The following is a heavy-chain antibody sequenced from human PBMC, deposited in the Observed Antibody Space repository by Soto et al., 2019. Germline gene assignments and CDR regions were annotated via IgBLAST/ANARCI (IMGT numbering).Heavy chain of an antibody. D-gene: IGHD2-2*01. CDR1: GFTFDDYA. V-gene: IGHV3-9*01. J-gene: IGHJ4*02. CDR2: ISWNSGSI. Sequence: EVQLVESGGGLVQPGRSLRLSCAASGFTFDDYATHWVRQAPGKGLEWVSGISWNSGSIGYADSVKGRFTISRDNAKNSLYLQMNSLRAEDTALYYCAKDLRSSTSCYLDYWGQGTLVTVSS. CDR3: AKDLRSSTSCYLDY.